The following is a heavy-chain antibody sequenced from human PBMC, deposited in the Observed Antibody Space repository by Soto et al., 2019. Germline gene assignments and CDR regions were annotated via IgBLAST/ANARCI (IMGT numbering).Heavy chain of an antibody. D-gene: IGHD6-13*01. Sequence: SDTLSLTCAVNGWSFSGYYWSWIRQPPGKGLEWIGEINHSGSTNYNPSLKSRVTISVDTSKNQFSLKLSSVTAADTAVYYCARHGYSSSWYLYYYYGMDVWGQGTTVT. V-gene: IGHV4-34*01. CDR3: ARHGYSSSWYLYYYYGMDV. CDR1: GWSFSGYY. J-gene: IGHJ6*02. CDR2: INHSGST.